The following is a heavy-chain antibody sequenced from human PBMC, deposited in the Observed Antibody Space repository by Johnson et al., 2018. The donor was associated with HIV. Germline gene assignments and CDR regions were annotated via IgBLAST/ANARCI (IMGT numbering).Heavy chain of an antibody. CDR1: GFTFSSYG. J-gene: IGHJ3*02. V-gene: IGHV3-30*02. Sequence: QMQLVESGGGVVQPGGSLRLSCAASGFTFSSYGMHWVRQAPGKGLEWVAFIRYDGSNKYYADSVKGRFTISRDNSKNTLYLQMNSLRAEDTAVYYCARVSKYYDSIRGAFDIWGQGTMVTVSS. CDR3: ARVSKYYDSIRGAFDI. CDR2: IRYDGSNK. D-gene: IGHD3-22*01.